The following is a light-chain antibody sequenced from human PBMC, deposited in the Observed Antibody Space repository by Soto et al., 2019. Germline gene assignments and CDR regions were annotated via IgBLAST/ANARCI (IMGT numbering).Light chain of an antibody. Sequence: QSVLTQPPSVSAAPGQTVSISCSGSSSNVGKNFVSWYQHVPGKAPKLLIYDNQKRPSGIPDRFSASKSGTLATLDITGLQTGDEADYYCGTWDSSLTIGVIFGGGTKVPVL. V-gene: IGLV1-51*01. CDR3: GTWDSSLTIGVI. J-gene: IGLJ2*01. CDR2: DNQ. CDR1: SSNVGKNF.